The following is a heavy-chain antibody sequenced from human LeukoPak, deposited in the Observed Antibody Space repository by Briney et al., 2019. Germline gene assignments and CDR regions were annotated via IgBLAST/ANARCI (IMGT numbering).Heavy chain of an antibody. V-gene: IGHV1-69*05. Sequence: SVKVSCKASGGTFSSYAISWVRQAPGQGLEWMGRIIPVFGTANYAQKFQGRVTITTDESTSTAYMELSSLRSEDTAVYYCARDKYYGSGSFDYWGQGTLVTVSS. CDR1: GGTFSSYA. D-gene: IGHD3-10*01. CDR2: IIPVFGTA. CDR3: ARDKYYGSGSFDY. J-gene: IGHJ4*02.